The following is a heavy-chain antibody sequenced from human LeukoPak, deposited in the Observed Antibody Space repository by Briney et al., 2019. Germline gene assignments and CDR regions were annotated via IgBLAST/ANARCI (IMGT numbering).Heavy chain of an antibody. V-gene: IGHV4-61*02. CDR3: ARVGYGYYVDY. CDR1: GYSISSGYY. CDR2: IYISGST. D-gene: IGHD5-18*01. Sequence: SETLSLTCAVSGYSISSGYYWSWIRQPAGKGLEWIGRIYISGSTNYSPSLKSRVTISLDTSKNEFSLRLSSVTAADTAVYYCARVGYGYYVDYWGQGTLVTVSS. J-gene: IGHJ4*02.